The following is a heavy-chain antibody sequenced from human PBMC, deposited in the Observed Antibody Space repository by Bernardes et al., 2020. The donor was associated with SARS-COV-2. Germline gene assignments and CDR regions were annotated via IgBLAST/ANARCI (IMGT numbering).Heavy chain of an antibody. CDR2: IGTAGDT. J-gene: IGHJ6*02. CDR1: GFTFSSYD. V-gene: IGHV3-13*01. CDR3: ARADYGGSFYYYYGMDG. D-gene: IGHD2-15*01. Sequence: GGSLRLSCAASGFTFSSYDMHWVRQATGKGLEWVSAIGTAGDTYYQGSVKGRCTISRENAKNSLYLQMNSLRAGDTAVYYCARADYGGSFYYYYGMDGWGQGTTVTVSS.